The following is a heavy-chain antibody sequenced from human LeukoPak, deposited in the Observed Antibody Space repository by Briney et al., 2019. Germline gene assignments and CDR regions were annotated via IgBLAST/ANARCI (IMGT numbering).Heavy chain of an antibody. D-gene: IGHD2-15*01. J-gene: IGHJ4*02. CDR2: ISSSGSTI. CDR1: GFTFSSYE. CDR3: TRKDSAGDYFDY. V-gene: IGHV3-48*03. Sequence: GGSLRLSCAASGFTFSSYEMNWVRQAPGKGLEWVSYISSSGSTIYYADSVKGRFTISRDNAKNSLYLQMNSLRAEDTAVYYCTRKDSAGDYFDYWGQGTLLTVSS.